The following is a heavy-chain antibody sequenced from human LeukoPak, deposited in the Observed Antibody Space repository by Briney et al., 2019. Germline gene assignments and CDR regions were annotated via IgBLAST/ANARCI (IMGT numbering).Heavy chain of an antibody. CDR3: ARPAYGGGPDAFDI. Sequence: SETLSLTCTVSGGSISSYYWSWIRQPAGKGLEWIWRIYITGGTNYHPSLKSRVTMSVDTSKTQFSLKLISMTAADTAVYYCARPAYGGGPDAFDIWGQGTMVTVSS. CDR1: GGSISSYY. D-gene: IGHD4-23*01. J-gene: IGHJ3*02. CDR2: IYITGGT. V-gene: IGHV4-4*07.